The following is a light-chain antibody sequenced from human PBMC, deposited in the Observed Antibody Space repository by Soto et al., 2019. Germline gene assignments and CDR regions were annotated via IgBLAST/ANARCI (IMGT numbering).Light chain of an antibody. CDR3: QQYGSVPLT. J-gene: IGKJ4*01. V-gene: IGKV3-20*01. CDR1: QSVSTSY. Sequence: EIVLTQSPGTLSLSPGERATLSCRASQSVSTSYLAWYQQKPGQAPRLLIYGASSRATGIPDRFSGSGSGADFTLTISRLEPEAFAVYYCQQYGSVPLTFVGGTKVEIK. CDR2: GAS.